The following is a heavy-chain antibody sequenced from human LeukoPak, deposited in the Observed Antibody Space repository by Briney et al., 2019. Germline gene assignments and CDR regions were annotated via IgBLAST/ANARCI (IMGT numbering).Heavy chain of an antibody. CDR2: ISGDSRAI. CDR3: AKSLGGSRALDH. Sequence: GGSLRLSCVASGFTFSNYGMSWVRQAPGKGLEWVSGISGDSRAIDYAAPVKGRFTMSRDNSRNTAYLQMNSLRSDDTAVYFCAKSLGGSRALDHWGRGTLVTVSS. CDR1: GFTFSNYG. D-gene: IGHD5-12*01. J-gene: IGHJ5*02. V-gene: IGHV3-23*01.